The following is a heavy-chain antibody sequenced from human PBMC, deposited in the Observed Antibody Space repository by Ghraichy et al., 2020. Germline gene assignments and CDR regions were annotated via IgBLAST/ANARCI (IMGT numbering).Heavy chain of an antibody. J-gene: IGHJ6*02. V-gene: IGHV3-48*04. CDR3: ARDARIYVAAARGYYYLMDV. CDR2: ISGSGDTI. D-gene: IGHD2-2*01. Sequence: GESLNISCAASGFTSSTYSMNWVRQAPGKGLEWISYISGSGDTIYYADSVKGRFTISRDNAKISLSLQMNSLRAEDTAVYYCARDARIYVAAARGYYYLMDVWGQGTTVTVSS. CDR1: GFTSSTYS.